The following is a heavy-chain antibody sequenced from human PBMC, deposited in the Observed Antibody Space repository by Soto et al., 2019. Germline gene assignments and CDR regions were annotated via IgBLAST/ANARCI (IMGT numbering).Heavy chain of an antibody. CDR1: GGTFSSYA. J-gene: IGHJ6*02. V-gene: IGHV1-69*13. Sequence: SVKVSCKASGGTFSSYAISWARQAPGQGLEWMGGIIPIFGTANYAQKFQGRVTITADESTSTAYMELSSLRSEDTAVYYCASNIVVVPAAWYGMDVWGQGTTVTVSS. CDR2: IIPIFGTA. D-gene: IGHD2-2*01. CDR3: ASNIVVVPAAWYGMDV.